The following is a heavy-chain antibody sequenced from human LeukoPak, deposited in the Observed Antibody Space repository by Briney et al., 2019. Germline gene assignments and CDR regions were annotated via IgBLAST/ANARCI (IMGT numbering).Heavy chain of an antibody. D-gene: IGHD3-10*01. V-gene: IGHV3-23*01. CDR1: GFSFSNYA. CDR3: AKDKGYYGSGD. Sequence: GGSLRLSCAASGFSFSNYAMSWVRQAPGKGLEWVSAISGSGSGTYYADSVKGQFTISRDNSKNTLYLQMNSLRAEDTAVYYCAKDKGYYGSGDWGQGTLVTVSS. CDR2: ISGSGSGT. J-gene: IGHJ4*02.